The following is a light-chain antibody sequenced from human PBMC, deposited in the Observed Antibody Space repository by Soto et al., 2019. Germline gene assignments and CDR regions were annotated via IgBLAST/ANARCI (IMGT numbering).Light chain of an antibody. J-gene: IGKJ4*01. CDR3: QQYGSSPLT. CDR2: GAS. V-gene: IGKV3-20*01. Sequence: EIVLTRSPGTLSLSPGERATLSCRASQSVGYNYLAWYQHKPGQAPRLLIYGASSRATGIPDRFSGSGSGTDFTLTISRLEPEDFAVYYCQQYGSSPLTFGGGTKVEIK. CDR1: QSVGYNY.